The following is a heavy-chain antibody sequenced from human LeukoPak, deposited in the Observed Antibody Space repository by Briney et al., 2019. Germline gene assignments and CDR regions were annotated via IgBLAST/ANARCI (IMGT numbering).Heavy chain of an antibody. CDR3: ARARLRSEDFSTPYYFDF. V-gene: IGHV4-31*03. D-gene: IGHD3-16*01. CDR2: MYFNGDT. J-gene: IGHJ4*02. CDR1: GASIRSGGFY. Sequence: SETLSLTCSVSGASIRSGGFYWSWLRQHPRRGLERIRYMYFNGDTYYNPSLKSRVTISVDTSQNRFSLRVHSVTAADTAVYFCARARLRSEDFSTPYYFDFWGPGTLVTVSS.